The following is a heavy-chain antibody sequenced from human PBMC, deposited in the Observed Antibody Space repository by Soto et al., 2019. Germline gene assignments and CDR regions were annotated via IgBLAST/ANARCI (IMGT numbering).Heavy chain of an antibody. Sequence: GGSLRLSCAASGFTFSRYAMHWVRQAPGKGLEWVAVISYDGSNKYYADSVKGRFSISRGNSKNTLYLQMNSLRAEDTAVYYCARDRGRRFCSIPAYDYWGQGTLVTVSS. J-gene: IGHJ4*02. CDR3: ARDRGRRFCSIPAYDY. CDR2: ISYDGSNK. CDR1: GFTFSRYA. D-gene: IGHD3-16*01. V-gene: IGHV3-30-3*01.